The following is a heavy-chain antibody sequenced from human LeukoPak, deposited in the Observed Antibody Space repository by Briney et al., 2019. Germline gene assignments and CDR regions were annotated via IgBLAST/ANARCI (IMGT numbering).Heavy chain of an antibody. Sequence: GGSLRLSCAASGFTFSSYWMSWIRQAPGKGLEWVANIKQDGSEKYYVDSVKGRFTISRDNAKNSLYLQLNSLRAEDTAVYYCAKLQWEPPDHWGQGTLVTVSS. CDR2: IKQDGSEK. J-gene: IGHJ4*02. CDR3: AKLQWEPPDH. V-gene: IGHV3-7*03. CDR1: GFTFSSYW. D-gene: IGHD1-26*01.